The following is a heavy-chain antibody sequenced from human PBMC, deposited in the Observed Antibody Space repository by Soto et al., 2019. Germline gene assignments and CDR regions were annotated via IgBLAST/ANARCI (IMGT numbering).Heavy chain of an antibody. CDR1: GGTISCGGFS. CDR3: ARLQFGEGFDY. V-gene: IGHV4-30-2*01. Sequence: TLSLTCAVSGGTISCGGFSWSWIRQPPGKGLEWIGYILHTGGTQYNPSLKSRVSMSVDKSKNQFSLHLTSVTAADTAVYYCARLQFGEGFDYWGQGALVTVSS. J-gene: IGHJ4*02. CDR2: ILHTGGT. D-gene: IGHD3-10*01.